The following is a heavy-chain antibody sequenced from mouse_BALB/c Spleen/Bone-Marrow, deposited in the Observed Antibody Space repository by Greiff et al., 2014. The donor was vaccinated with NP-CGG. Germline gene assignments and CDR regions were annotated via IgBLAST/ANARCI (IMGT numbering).Heavy chain of an antibody. CDR2: IDPANGNT. J-gene: IGHJ3*01. CDR1: GFNIKDTY. D-gene: IGHD1-1*01. V-gene: IGHV14-3*02. Sequence: EVQLQQSGAELLKPGASVKLSCTASGFNIKDTYMHWVKQRPEQGLEWIGRIDPANGNTKYDPKFQGKATLTADTSSNTAYLQLSSLTSEDTAVYYCAMYYYGSSLFAYWGQGTLVTVSA. CDR3: AMYYYGSSLFAY.